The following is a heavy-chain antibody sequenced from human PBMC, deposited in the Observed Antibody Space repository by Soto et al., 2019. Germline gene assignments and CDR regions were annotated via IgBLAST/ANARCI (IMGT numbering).Heavy chain of an antibody. D-gene: IGHD3-22*01. CDR1: GFTFSSYA. CDR3: AKDHTVVIRDAFDI. V-gene: IGHV3-23*01. Sequence: EVQILESGGGLVQPGGSLRLSCAASGFTFSSYAMYWVRQAPGKGLAWVSGISDSGTGTYYADSVKGRFTISRETSKNTVYLQMKSLRAEDTAVYYCAKDHTVVIRDAFDIWGQGTMVNVSS. CDR2: ISDSGTGT. J-gene: IGHJ3*02.